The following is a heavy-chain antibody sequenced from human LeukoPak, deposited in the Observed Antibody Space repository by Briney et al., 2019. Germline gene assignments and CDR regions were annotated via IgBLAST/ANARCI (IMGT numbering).Heavy chain of an antibody. CDR3: SRAEYSASTRKHSFDR. Sequence: GSLRLSCAASEFAFSGYSMNWVRQAPGKGLEWVSSISPSGTSTYYADSVKGRFSISRDNTKSSLYLQMNSLGADDTAVYFCSRAEYSASTRKHSFDRWGQGTLVTVSS. V-gene: IGHV3-21*01. D-gene: IGHD5-12*01. J-gene: IGHJ5*02. CDR2: ISPSGTST. CDR1: EFAFSGYS.